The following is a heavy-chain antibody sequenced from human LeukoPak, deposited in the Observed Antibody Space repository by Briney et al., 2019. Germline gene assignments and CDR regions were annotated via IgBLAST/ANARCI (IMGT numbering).Heavy chain of an antibody. CDR3: ARLAVTTPGGYYCGMDV. D-gene: IGHD4-11*01. Sequence: ASETLSLTCAVYGGSFSSYYWSWIRQPPGKGLEWIWEINHSGSTNYNPSLKSRVTISVDTSKTQFSLKLSSVTAADTAVYYCARLAVTTPGGYYCGMDVWGQGTTVTVSS. CDR1: GGSFSSYY. V-gene: IGHV4-34*01. J-gene: IGHJ6*02. CDR2: INHSGST.